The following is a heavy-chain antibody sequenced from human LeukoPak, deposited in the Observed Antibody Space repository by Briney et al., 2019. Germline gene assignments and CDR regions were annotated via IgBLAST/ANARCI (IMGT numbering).Heavy chain of an antibody. CDR3: ARVRRDGYNYSYYFDY. CDR2: IYYSGST. D-gene: IGHD5-24*01. V-gene: IGHV4-59*01. J-gene: IGHJ4*02. CDR1: GGSISSYY. Sequence: SETLSLTCTVSGGSISSYYWSWIRQPPGKGLEWLGYIYYSGSTNYNPSLKSRVTISVDTSKNQFSLKLSSVTAADTAVYYCARVRRDGYNYSYYFDYWGQGTLVTVSS.